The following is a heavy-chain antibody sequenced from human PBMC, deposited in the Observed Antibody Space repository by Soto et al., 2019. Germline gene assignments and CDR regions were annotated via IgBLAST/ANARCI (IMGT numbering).Heavy chain of an antibody. Sequence: QVQLVQSGAEVTEPGASVKVSCKKSGFTFTLHYIHWVRQAPGQGLEWVGMVNAGDGSATYAREFRDTVSMTWDTSTSTVYLDLNSLKSEDTAIYYCARERDSFDYWGQGTLVSVSP. D-gene: IGHD3-22*01. V-gene: IGHV1-46*01. CDR1: GFTFTLHY. J-gene: IGHJ4*02. CDR2: VNAGDGSA. CDR3: ARERDSFDY.